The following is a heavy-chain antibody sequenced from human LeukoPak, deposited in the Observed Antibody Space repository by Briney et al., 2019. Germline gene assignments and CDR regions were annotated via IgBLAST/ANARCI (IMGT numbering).Heavy chain of an antibody. D-gene: IGHD2/OR15-2a*01. CDR2: IYPGDSDT. CDR3: ARAGYSNRWDGVDY. J-gene: IGHJ4*02. V-gene: IGHV5-51*01. CDR1: GYTFTNYW. Sequence: GESLKISCKGSGYTFTNYWIGWVRQMPEKGLEFMGIIYPGDSDTRYSPFFQGQVTISVDKSINTAYLQWSSLKASDSAMYYCARAGYSNRWDGVDYWGQGTLVTVSS.